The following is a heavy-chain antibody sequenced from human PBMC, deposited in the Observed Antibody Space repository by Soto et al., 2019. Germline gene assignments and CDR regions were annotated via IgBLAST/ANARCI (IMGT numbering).Heavy chain of an antibody. J-gene: IGHJ4*02. D-gene: IGHD3-22*01. Sequence: PSETLSLTCTVSGGSISSGGYYWSWIRQHPGKGLEWIGYIYYSGSTYYNPSLKSRVTISVDRSKNQFSLKLSSVTAADTAVYYCARGDSSGYYPSDYFDYWGQGTLVTVSS. CDR2: IYYSGST. CDR1: GGSISSGGYY. CDR3: ARGDSSGYYPSDYFDY. V-gene: IGHV4-31*02.